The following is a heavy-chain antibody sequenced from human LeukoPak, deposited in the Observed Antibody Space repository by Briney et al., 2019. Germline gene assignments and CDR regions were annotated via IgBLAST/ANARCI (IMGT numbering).Heavy chain of an antibody. CDR3: ARTGGHYDFWSGYYTGDWFDP. V-gene: IGHV1-2*02. D-gene: IGHD3-3*01. J-gene: IGHJ5*02. CDR1: GYTFTVYY. CDR2: LNPNSGGT. Sequence: ASVKVSCKASGYTFTVYYMHWVRQAPGQGLEWMGWLNPNSGGTNYTQKFQGRVTMTRDTSISTAYMELSRLRSDDTAVYYCARTGGHYDFWSGYYTGDWFDPWGQGTLVTVSS.